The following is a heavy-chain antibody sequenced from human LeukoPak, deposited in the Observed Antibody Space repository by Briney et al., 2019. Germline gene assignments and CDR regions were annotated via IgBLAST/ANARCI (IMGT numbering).Heavy chain of an antibody. CDR3: ARGVSLAKFLNYYSRLDAFDI. CDR1: GASIRSGDYY. CDR2: IYDSGST. D-gene: IGHD3-22*01. J-gene: IGHJ3*02. Sequence: SETLSLTCTVSGASIRSGDYYWSWIRQPPGKGLEWIGYIYDSGSTNYNPSLKSRVTISVDTSKNQFSLKLSSVTAADTAVYYCARGVSLAKFLNYYSRLDAFDIWGQGTMVTVSS. V-gene: IGHV4-30-4*01.